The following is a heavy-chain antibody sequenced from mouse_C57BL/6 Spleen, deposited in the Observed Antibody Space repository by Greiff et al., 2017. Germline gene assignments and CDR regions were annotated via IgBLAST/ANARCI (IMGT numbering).Heavy chain of an antibody. CDR2: IYPGDGAT. V-gene: IGHV1-82*01. CDR1: GYAFSSSW. CDR3: ARPPSYYAMDY. Sequence: QVQLKQSGPELVKPGASVKISCKASGYAFSSSWMNWVKQRPGKGLEWIGRIYPGDGATNYNGKFKGKATLTADKSSSTAYMQLSSLTSEDAAVYFCARPPSYYAMDYWGQGTSVTVSS. J-gene: IGHJ4*01.